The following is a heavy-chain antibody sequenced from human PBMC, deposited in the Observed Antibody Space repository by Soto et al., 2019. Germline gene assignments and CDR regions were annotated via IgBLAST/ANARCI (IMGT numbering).Heavy chain of an antibody. CDR1: GDSISSDNYY. V-gene: IGHV4-39*01. D-gene: IGHD3-10*01. J-gene: IGHJ6*02. CDR2: IFYTGST. Sequence: SETLSLTCTVSGDSISSDNYYCGWIRQPPGKGLEWIGSIFYTGSTDTNPSLKSRVTLSVDTSKNQFSLKLSSVTAADTAVYYCARHLVLLWFGELTLSGMDVWGQGTTVTVSS. CDR3: ARHLVLLWFGELTLSGMDV.